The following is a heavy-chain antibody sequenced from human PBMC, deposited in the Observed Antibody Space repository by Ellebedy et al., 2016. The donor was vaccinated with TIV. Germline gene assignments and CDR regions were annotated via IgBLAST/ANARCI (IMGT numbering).Heavy chain of an antibody. CDR2: IIPIFGKA. V-gene: IGHV1-69*13. CDR1: GGTFSNYA. Sequence: AASVKVSCKTYGGTFSNYAISWVRQSPGQGLEWMGGIIPIFGKADYEQKFEGTVTITADESTSTVYMELRSLRSEDTAVYYCARSYDPHYYYALDVWGQGTTVTVSS. J-gene: IGHJ6*02. CDR3: ARSYDPHYYYALDV. D-gene: IGHD3-3*01.